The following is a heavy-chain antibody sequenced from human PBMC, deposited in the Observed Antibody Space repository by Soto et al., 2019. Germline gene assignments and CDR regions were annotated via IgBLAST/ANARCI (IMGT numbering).Heavy chain of an antibody. CDR3: AKISWSGTNAY. CDR1: GFTFSSYG. V-gene: IGHV3-30*18. D-gene: IGHD1-1*01. Sequence: GGSLRLSCAASGFTFSSYGMHWVRQAPGKGLEWVAVISYDGSNKYYADSVKGRFTISRDNSKNTLYLQMNSLRAEDTAVYYCAKISWSGTNAYWGQGTLVTVSS. CDR2: ISYDGSNK. J-gene: IGHJ4*02.